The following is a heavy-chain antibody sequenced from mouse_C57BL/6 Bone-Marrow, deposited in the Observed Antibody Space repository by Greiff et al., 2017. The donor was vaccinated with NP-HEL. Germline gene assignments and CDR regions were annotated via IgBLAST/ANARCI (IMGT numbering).Heavy chain of an antibody. Sequence: QVQLQESGPGILQSSQTLSLTCSFSGFSLSTSGMGVSWIRQPSGMCLEWLAHIYWDDAKRYNPSLKSRLTISKDTSRNQVFLEITIVDTADTATYYWARIYYGSPPWFAYWGQGTLVTVSA. CDR2: IYWDDAK. CDR3: ARIYYGSPPWFAY. V-gene: IGHV8-12*01. D-gene: IGHD1-1*01. CDR1: GFSLSTSGMG. J-gene: IGHJ3*01.